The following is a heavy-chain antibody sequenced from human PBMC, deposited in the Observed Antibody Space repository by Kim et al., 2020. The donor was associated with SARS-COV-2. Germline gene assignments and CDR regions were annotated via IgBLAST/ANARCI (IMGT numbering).Heavy chain of an antibody. Sequence: GGSLRLSCAASGFTLSTYWMHWVRQAPGKGLMWVSHINRDGSRAAYADSVRGRFTVSRDNAKNTLYLQMDSLRAEDTAAYYCARDRGKQADYWGQGTLVT. CDR3: ARDRGKQADY. V-gene: IGHV3-74*03. D-gene: IGHD5-12*01. CDR2: INRDGSRA. CDR1: GFTLSTYW. J-gene: IGHJ4*02.